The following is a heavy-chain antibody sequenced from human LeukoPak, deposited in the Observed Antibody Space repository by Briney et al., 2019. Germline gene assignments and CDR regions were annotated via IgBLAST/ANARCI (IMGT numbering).Heavy chain of an antibody. D-gene: IGHD6-19*01. CDR3: ARDRTPWVAGTRGMDV. J-gene: IGHJ6*02. V-gene: IGHV1-18*01. CDR1: GFTFTSYG. CDR2: ISVHNGNT. Sequence: GASVKVSCNASGFTFTSYGISWVRQAPGQGLEWMGWISVHNGNTNYAQKVQGRVTMTTDTSTSTAYMELTGLRSDDTAVYFCARDRTPWVAGTRGMDVWGQGTAVTVSS.